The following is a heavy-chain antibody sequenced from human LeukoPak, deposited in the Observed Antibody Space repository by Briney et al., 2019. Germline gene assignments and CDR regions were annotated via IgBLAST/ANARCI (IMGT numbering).Heavy chain of an antibody. CDR1: GGTFSSYA. Sequence: SVKVSCKASGGTFSSYAISWVRQAPGQGLEWMGGIIPIFGTANYAQKLQGRVTMTTGTSTSTAYMELRSLRSDDTAVYYCARYVSSLPQDDYWGQGTLVTVSS. CDR3: ARYVSSLPQDDY. V-gene: IGHV1-69*05. J-gene: IGHJ4*02. D-gene: IGHD3-16*01. CDR2: IIPIFGTA.